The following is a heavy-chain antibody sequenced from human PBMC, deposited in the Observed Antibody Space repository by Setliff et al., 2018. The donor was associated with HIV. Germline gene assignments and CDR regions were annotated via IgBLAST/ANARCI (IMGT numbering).Heavy chain of an antibody. CDR1: GGSINSDNYY. J-gene: IGHJ1*01. CDR3: ASRGIVVVTMSMPDEFFVH. Sequence: SETLSLTCSVSGGSINSDNYYWGWIRQAPGKGLEWIGSIYYSGTTYYNSSLRGRVTISVDRSRNQFSLTLNSVTAADTATYYCASRGIVVVTMSMPDEFFVHWGHGTLVTVSS. V-gene: IGHV4-39*01. CDR2: IYYSGTT. D-gene: IGHD2-21*02.